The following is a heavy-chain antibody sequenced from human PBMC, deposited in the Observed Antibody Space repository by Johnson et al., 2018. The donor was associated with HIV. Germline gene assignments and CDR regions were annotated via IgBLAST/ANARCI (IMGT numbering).Heavy chain of an antibody. Sequence: QVQLVESGGGVVQPGRSLRLSCVASGFTFFSYGMHWVRQAPGKGLEWVAVISYAGSHKYYVESVKGRFTISRDNSKNTLFLQMKSLRPEDTSVYYCAKDRYGGSYPDAFDIWGQGTMVTVSS. CDR3: AKDRYGGSYPDAFDI. D-gene: IGHD1-26*01. V-gene: IGHV3-30*18. J-gene: IGHJ3*02. CDR2: ISYAGSHK. CDR1: GFTFFSYG.